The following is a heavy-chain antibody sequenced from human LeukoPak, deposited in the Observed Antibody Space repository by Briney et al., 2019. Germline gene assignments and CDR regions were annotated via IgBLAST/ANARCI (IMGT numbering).Heavy chain of an antibody. CDR3: ARSRYCSGTSCYTAWFDP. CDR2: IYYSGST. Sequence: SETLSLTCTVSGGSISSSSYYWGWIRQPPGKGLEWIGSIYYSGSTYYSPSLKSRVTISVDTSKNQFSLKLTSVTAADTGVYYCARSRYCSGTSCYTAWFDPWGQGTLVTVSS. CDR1: GGSISSSSYY. D-gene: IGHD2-2*02. V-gene: IGHV4-39*07. J-gene: IGHJ5*02.